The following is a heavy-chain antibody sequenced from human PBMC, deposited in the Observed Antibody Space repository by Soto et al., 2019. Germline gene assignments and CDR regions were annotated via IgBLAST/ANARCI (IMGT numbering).Heavy chain of an antibody. D-gene: IGHD3-10*01. CDR2: INPNSGGT. J-gene: IGHJ6*02. CDR3: AKGMVRGVSYYGMDV. V-gene: IGHV1-2*04. Sequence: QVQLVQSGAEVKKPGASVKVSCKASGYTFTGYYMHWVRQAPGQGLEWMGWINPNSGGTNYAQKFQGWVTMTRDTSISTAYMELSRLRSDDTAVYYCAKGMVRGVSYYGMDVWGQGTTVTVSS. CDR1: GYTFTGYY.